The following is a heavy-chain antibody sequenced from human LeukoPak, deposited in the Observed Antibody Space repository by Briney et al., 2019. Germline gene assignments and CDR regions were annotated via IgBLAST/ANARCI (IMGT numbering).Heavy chain of an antibody. CDR2: INPIIGKT. V-gene: IGHV1-69*13. Sequence: SVKVSCTASGCTFTSYAIHWVRQAPGQGLEWMGGINPIIGKTNYAQKFQGRVTITADESTSTAYMELSSLRSEDTAVYYCATALERDFFDYWGQGTLVTVSS. J-gene: IGHJ4*02. D-gene: IGHD1-1*01. CDR1: GCTFTSYA. CDR3: ATALERDFFDY.